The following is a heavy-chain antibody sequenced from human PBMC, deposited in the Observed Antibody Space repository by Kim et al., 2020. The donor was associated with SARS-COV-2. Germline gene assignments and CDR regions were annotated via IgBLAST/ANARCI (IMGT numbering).Heavy chain of an antibody. Sequence: GGSLRLSCAASGFTFSSYWMHWVRQAPGKGLVWVSRINSDGSSTSYADSVKGRFTISRDNAKNTLYLQMNSLRAEDTAVYYCARVKSSSWYTTEYFQHWGQGTLVTVSS. V-gene: IGHV3-74*01. CDR2: INSDGSST. J-gene: IGHJ1*01. D-gene: IGHD6-13*01. CDR3: ARVKSSSWYTTEYFQH. CDR1: GFTFSSYW.